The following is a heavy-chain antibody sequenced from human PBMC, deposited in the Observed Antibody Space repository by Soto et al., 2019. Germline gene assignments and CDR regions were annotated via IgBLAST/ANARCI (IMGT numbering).Heavy chain of an antibody. CDR1: GFTFSSYG. V-gene: IGHV3-30*03. Sequence: QVQLVESGGGVVQPGRSLRLSCAASGFTFSSYGMHWVRQAPGKGLEWVAVISYDGSNKYYADSVKGRFTISRDNSKNTLYLQMNSLRAEDTAVYYCAARTLDGMGIVVEDFDLWGRGTLVTVSS. CDR3: AARTLDGMGIVVEDFDL. CDR2: ISYDGSNK. D-gene: IGHD3-22*01. J-gene: IGHJ2*01.